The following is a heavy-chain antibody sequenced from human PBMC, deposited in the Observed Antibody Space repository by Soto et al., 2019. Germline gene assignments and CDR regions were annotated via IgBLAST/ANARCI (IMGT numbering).Heavy chain of an antibody. Sequence: PLNRYRKAAGYTITRDLVSRLRKTPRKGLEWMGWISAYNGNTNYAQKLQGRVTMTTDTSTSTAYMELRSLRSDDTAVYYCAREVPTGTLNYYYGMDVWGQGTTVTVSS. J-gene: IGHJ6*02. D-gene: IGHD1-1*01. V-gene: IGHV1-18*01. CDR2: ISAYNGNT. CDR1: GYTITRDL. CDR3: AREVPTGTLNYYYGMDV.